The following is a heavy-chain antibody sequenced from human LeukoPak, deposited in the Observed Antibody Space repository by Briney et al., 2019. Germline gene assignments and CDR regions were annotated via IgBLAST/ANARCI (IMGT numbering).Heavy chain of an antibody. CDR1: GFTFSSYA. V-gene: IGHV3-53*01. Sequence: GGSLRLSCTASGFTFSSYAISWVRQAPGKGLEWVSVFYAGATTYYADSVKGRFTISKDISKNTLSLQMNNLRAEDTAVYFCARFRDSHYLAPFDFWGQGALVTVSS. J-gene: IGHJ4*02. CDR3: ARFRDSHYLAPFDF. D-gene: IGHD4-11*01. CDR2: FYAGATT.